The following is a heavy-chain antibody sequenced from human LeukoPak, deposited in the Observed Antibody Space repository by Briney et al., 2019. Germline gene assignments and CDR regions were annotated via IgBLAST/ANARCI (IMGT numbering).Heavy chain of an antibody. CDR2: INHSGST. D-gene: IGHD6-13*01. V-gene: IGHV4-34*01. J-gene: IGHJ4*02. CDR1: GGSFSGYY. CDR3: ARVRHSSSWYAAYYFDY. Sequence: SETLSLTCAVYGGSFSGYYWSWIRQPPGKGLEWIGEINHSGSTNYNPSLKSRVTISVDTSKNQFSLKLSSVTAADTAVYYCARVRHSSSWYAAYYFDYWGQGTLVTVSS.